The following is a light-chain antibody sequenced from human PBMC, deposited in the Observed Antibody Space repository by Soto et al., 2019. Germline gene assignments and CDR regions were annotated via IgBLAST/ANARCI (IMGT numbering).Light chain of an antibody. CDR1: QSVSSSY. V-gene: IGKV3-20*01. Sequence: IGLTQSPGTLSLSPGERATLSCRASQSVSSSYLAWYQQKPGQAPRLLIYGASSRATGIPDRFSGSGSGTDFTLTISRLEPEDFAVYYCQQYGSSPGTFGQGTKVDNK. CDR3: QQYGSSPGT. J-gene: IGKJ1*01. CDR2: GAS.